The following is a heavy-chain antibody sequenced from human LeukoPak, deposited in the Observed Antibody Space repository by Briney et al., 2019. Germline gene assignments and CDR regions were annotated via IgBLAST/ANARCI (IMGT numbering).Heavy chain of an antibody. CDR2: INSDGSST. D-gene: IGHD3-10*01. CDR1: GFTFSNYC. V-gene: IGHV3-74*01. Sequence: PGGSLRLSCAASGFTFSNYCMHWVRQAPGKGLVWVSRINSDGSSTTYADSVKGRFTISRDNAKNTLYLQMNSLRAEDTAVYYCARDYGRSRDYGMDVWGQGTTVTVSS. CDR3: ARDYGRSRDYGMDV. J-gene: IGHJ6*02.